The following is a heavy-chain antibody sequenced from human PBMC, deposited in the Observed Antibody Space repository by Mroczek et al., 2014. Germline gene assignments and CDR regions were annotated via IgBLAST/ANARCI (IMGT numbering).Heavy chain of an antibody. Sequence: QVQLVQSGGGVVQPGESLSLSCAASGFTFSSYGMHWVRQAPGKGLEWVGVISYDGTNKYYVDSVEGRFTFSRDNSKNTLYLQMNSLRTADTAVYYCAKDRERKRITIFGVGPEFDYWGQGTLVTVSS. CDR3: AKDRERKRITIFGVGPEFDY. CDR2: ISYDGTNK. J-gene: IGHJ4*02. D-gene: IGHD3-3*01. CDR1: GFTFSSYG. V-gene: IGHV3-30*18.